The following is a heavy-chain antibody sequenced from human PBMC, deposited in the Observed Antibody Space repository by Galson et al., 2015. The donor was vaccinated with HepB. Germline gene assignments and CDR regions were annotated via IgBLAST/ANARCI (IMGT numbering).Heavy chain of an antibody. Sequence: SLRLSCAASGFTFSSYEMNWVRQAPGKGLEWVSYISSSGSTIYYADSVKGRFTISRDNAKNSLYLQMNSLRAEDTAVYYCARAGGSWLDNWFDPWGQGTLVTVSS. CDR2: ISSSGSTI. J-gene: IGHJ5*02. D-gene: IGHD6-13*01. CDR1: GFTFSSYE. V-gene: IGHV3-48*03. CDR3: ARAGGSWLDNWFDP.